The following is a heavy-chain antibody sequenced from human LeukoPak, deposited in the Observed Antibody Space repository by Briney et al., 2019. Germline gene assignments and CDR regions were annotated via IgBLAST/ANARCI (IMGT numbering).Heavy chain of an antibody. CDR2: LNPNSGYT. CDR3: ASVAGSIDY. V-gene: IGHV1-8*03. J-gene: IGHJ4*02. D-gene: IGHD6-19*01. CDR1: GYTFTTYD. Sequence: ASVKVSCKASGYTFTTYDINWVRHATGQGLEWMGWLNPNSGYTGYAQKFQGRVTITRDTSISTAYMELSSLRSEDTALYYSASVAGSIDYWGQGTLVTVSS.